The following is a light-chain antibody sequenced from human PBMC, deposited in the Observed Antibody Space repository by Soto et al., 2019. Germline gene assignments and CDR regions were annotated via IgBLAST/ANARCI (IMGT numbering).Light chain of an antibody. J-gene: IGLJ3*02. CDR1: SNNVGGYNY. CDR3: CSYAGSSTWV. Sequence: QSVLTQPRSVSGSPGQSVTISCTGTSNNVGGYNYGSWYQQHPGKAPKLLISDVNKRPSGVPDRFSGSKSGNTASLIISGLQAEDEDDYYCCSYAGSSTWVFGGGTKLTVL. V-gene: IGLV2-11*01. CDR2: DVN.